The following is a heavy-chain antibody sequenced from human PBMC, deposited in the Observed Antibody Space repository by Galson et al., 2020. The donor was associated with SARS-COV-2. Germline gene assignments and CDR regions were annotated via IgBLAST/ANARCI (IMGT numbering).Heavy chain of an antibody. Sequence: SETLSLTCTVSGYSISSGYYWGWIRQPPGKGLEWIGSIYHSGSTYYNPSLKSRVTISVDTSKNQFSLKLSSVTAADTAVYYCARDHSFYDFWSGYYTGYYYYGMDVWGQGTLVTVSS. J-gene: IGHJ6*02. CDR2: IYHSGST. D-gene: IGHD3-3*01. CDR1: GYSISSGYY. V-gene: IGHV4-38-2*02. CDR3: ARDHSFYDFWSGYYTGYYYYGMDV.